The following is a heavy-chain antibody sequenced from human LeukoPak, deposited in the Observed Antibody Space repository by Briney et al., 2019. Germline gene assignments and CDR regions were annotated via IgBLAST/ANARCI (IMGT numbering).Heavy chain of an antibody. Sequence: GGSLRLSCAASGFTVTYNYMSWVRQAPGKGLEWVSVIFGNGVKTYYADSLKGRFTISRDNSKSTLYLQMNSLRADDTAVYYCARVGDWSNYFGMDAWGQGTTVSVSS. D-gene: IGHD3-16*01. V-gene: IGHV3-53*01. CDR1: GFTVTYNY. CDR2: IFGNGVKT. J-gene: IGHJ6*02. CDR3: ARVGDWSNYFGMDA.